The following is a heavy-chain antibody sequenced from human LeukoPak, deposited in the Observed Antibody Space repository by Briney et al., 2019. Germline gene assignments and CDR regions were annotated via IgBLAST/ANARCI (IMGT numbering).Heavy chain of an antibody. D-gene: IGHD3-9*01. J-gene: IGHJ5*01. CDR3: AKEAHYDILTGRGWFDP. CDR2: ISAYNGNT. CDR1: GYTFTSYG. Sequence: ASVKVSCKASGYTFTSYGISWVRQAPGQGLEWMGWISAYNGNTNYAQKLQGRVTMTTDTSTSTAYMELRSLRSDDTAVYYCAKEAHYDILTGRGWFDPWGQGTTVTVSS. V-gene: IGHV1-18*04.